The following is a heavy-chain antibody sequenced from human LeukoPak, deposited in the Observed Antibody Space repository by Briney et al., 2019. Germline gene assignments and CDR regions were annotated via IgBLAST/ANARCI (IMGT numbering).Heavy chain of an antibody. CDR2: IYNSGRS. V-gene: IGHV4-31*03. J-gene: IGHJ4*02. Sequence: SETLSLICTVSGGSIRSGGYYWNWIRQHPGKGLEWIGYIYNSGRSHTQLSLKSRVTISADTSKNQLSLKLRYVTAADTAVYYCARGAKMATRGFDYWGQGTLVTVSS. CDR1: GGSIRSGGYY. D-gene: IGHD5-12*01. CDR3: ARGAKMATRGFDY.